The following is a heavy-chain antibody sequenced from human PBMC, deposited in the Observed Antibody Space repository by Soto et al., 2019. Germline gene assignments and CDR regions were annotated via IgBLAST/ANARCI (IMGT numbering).Heavy chain of an antibody. CDR2: IWNDGSNE. J-gene: IGHJ4*02. D-gene: IGHD3-22*01. Sequence: GGSLRLSCAASGFTFSSYAMGWVRQGPGKGLEWVAIIWNDGSNEYYADSVKGRFTISRDNSKNTLYLQVSNLRAEDTAVYFCARDQTDSGGYSDSWGQGTLVTVSS. CDR1: GFTFSSYA. V-gene: IGHV3-33*08. CDR3: ARDQTDSGGYSDS.